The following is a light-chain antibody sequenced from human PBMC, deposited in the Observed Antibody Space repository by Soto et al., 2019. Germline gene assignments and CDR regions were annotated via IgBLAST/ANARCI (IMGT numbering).Light chain of an antibody. CDR3: QLYGSSSWT. Sequence: EIVLTHSPGTLSLSPWERATLSASASQSVSSSYLAWYQQKPGQAPRLLIFGASSRPTGISDRFSGGGSGTDFTLTISSLEPADLAVYYCQLYGSSSWTFGQGTKVDIK. V-gene: IGKV3-20*01. J-gene: IGKJ1*01. CDR2: GAS. CDR1: QSVSSSY.